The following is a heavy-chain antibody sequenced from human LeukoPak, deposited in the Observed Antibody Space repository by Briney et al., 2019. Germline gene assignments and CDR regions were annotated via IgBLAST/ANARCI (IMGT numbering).Heavy chain of an antibody. CDR1: GFTFTSSA. Sequence: ASVKVSCKASGFTFTSSAVQWVRQARGQRLEWIGWIVVSSGNTNYAQKFQERVTITRDMSTSTAYMELSSLRSEDTAVYYCAAIVGATGGWFDPWGQGTLVTVSS. CDR3: AAIVGATGGWFDP. V-gene: IGHV1-58*01. CDR2: IVVSSGNT. D-gene: IGHD1-26*01. J-gene: IGHJ5*02.